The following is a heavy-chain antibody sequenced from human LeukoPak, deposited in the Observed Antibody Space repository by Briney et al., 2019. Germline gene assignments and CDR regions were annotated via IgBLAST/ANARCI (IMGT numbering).Heavy chain of an antibody. Sequence: SETLSLTCTVSGGSISSGSYFWGWIRQPAGKGLEWIGRIYTSGSTNYNPSLKSRVTISVDTSKNQFSLKLSSVTAADTAVYYCARVDYDILTGYYIGYWGQGTLVTVSS. CDR1: GGSISSGSYF. CDR3: ARVDYDILTGYYIGY. D-gene: IGHD3-9*01. V-gene: IGHV4-61*02. CDR2: IYTSGST. J-gene: IGHJ4*02.